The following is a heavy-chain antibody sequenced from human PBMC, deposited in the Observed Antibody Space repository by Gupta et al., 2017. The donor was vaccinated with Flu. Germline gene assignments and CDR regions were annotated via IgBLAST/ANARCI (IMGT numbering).Heavy chain of an antibody. V-gene: IGHV3-9*01. D-gene: IGHD2-21*01. CDR3: VRDVGAYPHDIEDAFDI. J-gene: IGHJ3*02. Sequence: HWVRQGPGKGLEWVSGISWNSDKTVYAESVKGRFTISRDNAKNSLSLQMSSLRPEDTALYYCVRDVGAYPHDIEDAFDIWGPGTTVIVSS. CDR2: ISWNSDKT.